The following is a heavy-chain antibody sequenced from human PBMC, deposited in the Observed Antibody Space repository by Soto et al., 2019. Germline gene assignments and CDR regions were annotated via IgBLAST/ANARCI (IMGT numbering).Heavy chain of an antibody. CDR3: AKRTVGWYFDL. V-gene: IGHV3-23*01. J-gene: IGHJ2*01. Sequence: EVQLLESGGGLVQPGGSLRLSCAASGFTFSSYAMSWVRQAPGKGLEWVSAISGSGGSTYYADSVKGRFTISRDNYKNTQYLQMNSLRAEDTDVYYCAKRTVGWYFDLWGRGTLVTVSS. D-gene: IGHD4-17*01. CDR1: GFTFSSYA. CDR2: ISGSGGST.